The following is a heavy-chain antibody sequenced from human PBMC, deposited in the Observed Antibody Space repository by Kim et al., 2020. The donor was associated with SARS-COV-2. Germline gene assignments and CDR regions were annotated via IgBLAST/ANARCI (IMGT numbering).Heavy chain of an antibody. CDR1: GGSFSGYY. CDR3: ARFDSSGLALRGAYFDY. D-gene: IGHD3-22*01. V-gene: IGHV4-34*01. CDR2: INHSGST. Sequence: SETLSLTCAVYGGSFSGYYWSWIRQPPGKGLEWIGEINHSGSTNYNPSLKSRVTISVDTSKNQFSLKLSSVTAADTAVYYCARFDSSGLALRGAYFDYWGQGTLVTVSS. J-gene: IGHJ4*02.